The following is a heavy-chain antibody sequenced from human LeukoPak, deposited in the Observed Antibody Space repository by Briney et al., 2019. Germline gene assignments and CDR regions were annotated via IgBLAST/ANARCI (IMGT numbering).Heavy chain of an antibody. CDR1: GGSFSGYY. CDR3: ARGYVVTSYNWFDP. CDR2: INHSGST. J-gene: IGHJ5*02. Sequence: SETLSLTCAVYGGSFSGYYWSWIRQPPGKGLEWIGEINHSGSTNYNPSLKSRVTISVDTSKNQFSLKLSSVTAADTAVYYCARGYVVTSYNWFDPWGQGTLVTVSS. V-gene: IGHV4-34*01. D-gene: IGHD4-23*01.